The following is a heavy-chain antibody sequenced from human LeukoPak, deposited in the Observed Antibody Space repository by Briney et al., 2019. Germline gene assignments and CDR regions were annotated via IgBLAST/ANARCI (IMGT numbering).Heavy chain of an antibody. V-gene: IGHV3-72*01. Sequence: PGRSLRLSCTATGFGFSDHYMDWVRQAPGKGLKWVGRSRNKAYSYTTEYAASVKGRFTILRDDSKNSLYLQMNSLKTEDTAVYYCARRGGNNYVDYWGQGTLVTVSS. D-gene: IGHD1-20*01. CDR1: GFGFSDHY. CDR3: ARRGGNNYVDY. CDR2: SRNKAYSYTT. J-gene: IGHJ4*02.